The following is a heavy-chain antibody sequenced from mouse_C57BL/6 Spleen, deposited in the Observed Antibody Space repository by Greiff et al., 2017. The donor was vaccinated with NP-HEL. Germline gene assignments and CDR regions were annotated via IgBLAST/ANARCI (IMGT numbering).Heavy chain of an antibody. CDR2: IHPNSGST. CDR3: ARPRSCYYALDY. CDR1: GYTFTSYG. V-gene: IGHV1-64*01. J-gene: IGHJ4*01. Sequence: QVQLQQPGAELVKPGASVKLSCKASGYTFTSYGMHWVKQRPGQGLEWIGMIHPNSGSTNYNEKFKSKATLTVDKSSSTAYRQLSSLTSEDSAVYYCARPRSCYYALDYWGQGTSVTVSS.